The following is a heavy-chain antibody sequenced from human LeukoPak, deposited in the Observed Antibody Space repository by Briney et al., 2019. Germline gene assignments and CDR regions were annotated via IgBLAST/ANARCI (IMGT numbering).Heavy chain of an antibody. J-gene: IGHJ6*03. CDR2: ISYDGSNK. D-gene: IGHD5-12*01. CDR3: ARSLATSYYYMDV. V-gene: IGHV3-30*04. Sequence: GGSLRLSCAASGFTFSNYAMHGVREARGRGREGVAVISYDGSNKFYADSVKGRFTISRDNSKNTLHLQMNSLRAEDTAVYYCARSLATSYYYMDVWGKGTTVTVSS. CDR1: GFTFSNYA.